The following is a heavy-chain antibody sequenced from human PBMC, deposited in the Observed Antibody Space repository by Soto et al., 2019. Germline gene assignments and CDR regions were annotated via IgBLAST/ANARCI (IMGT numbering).Heavy chain of an antibody. CDR2: IYYSGST. V-gene: IGHV4-61*01. CDR3: ARDDCPSSKVGGIDY. D-gene: IGHD1-26*01. Sequence: PSETLSLTCTVSGGSVSSGSYYWSWIRQPPGKGLEWIGYIYYSGSTNYNPSLKSRVTISVDTSKNQFSLKLSSVTAADTAVYYCARDDCPSSKVGGIDYWGQGTLVTVSS. J-gene: IGHJ4*01. CDR1: GGSVSSGSYY.